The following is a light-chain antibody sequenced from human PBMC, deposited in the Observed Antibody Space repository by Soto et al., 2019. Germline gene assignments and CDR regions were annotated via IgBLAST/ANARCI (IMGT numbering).Light chain of an antibody. V-gene: IGKV1-39*01. CDR2: AAS. J-gene: IGKJ2*01. CDR1: QSISSY. CDR3: QQSYSTPT. Sequence: DIQMTQSPSSLSASVGDRVTITCRASQSISSYLNWYQQKPGKAPKLLIYAASSLQSGVPPRFSGSGSGTDFTLTISSLQPEDFATYYCQQSYSTPTFGQGTKLEIK.